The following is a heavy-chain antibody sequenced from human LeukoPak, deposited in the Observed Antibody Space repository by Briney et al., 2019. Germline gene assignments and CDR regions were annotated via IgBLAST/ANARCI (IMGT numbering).Heavy chain of an antibody. J-gene: IGHJ4*02. Sequence: GASVKVSCKASAYTFTGYYMHWVRQAPGQGLEWMGWINLKSGGTNYAQKFQGRVTMTRDTSISTAYMELSRLRSDDTAVYFCARLGATTYDYWGQGTLVTVSS. V-gene: IGHV1-2*02. CDR1: AYTFTGYY. CDR3: ARLGATTYDY. D-gene: IGHD1-26*01. CDR2: INLKSGGT.